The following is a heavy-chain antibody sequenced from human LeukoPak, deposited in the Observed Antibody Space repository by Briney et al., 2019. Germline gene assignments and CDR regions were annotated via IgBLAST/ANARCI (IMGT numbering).Heavy chain of an antibody. CDR2: INHSGST. V-gene: IGHV4-34*01. CDR1: GGSFSGYY. Sequence: SETLSLTYAVYGGSFSGYYWSWIRQPPGKGLEWIGEINHSGSTNYNPSLKSRVTISVDTSKNHFSLKLSSVTAADTAVYYCARGPYCSSTNRPKGRYYYYYGMDVWGQGTTVTVSS. CDR3: ARGPYCSSTNRPKGRYYYYYGMDV. J-gene: IGHJ6*02. D-gene: IGHD2-2*01.